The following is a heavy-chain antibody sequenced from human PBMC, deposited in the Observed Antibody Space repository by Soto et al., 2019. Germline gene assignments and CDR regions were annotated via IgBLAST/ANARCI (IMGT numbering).Heavy chain of an antibody. Sequence: VGSLRLSCAASGFTFRTYGMNWVRRAPGGGLEWVASISSSGSSIYYADSVKGRFTISRDDAEKSLYLQMNSLRAEDTALYYCAREPEGIAAALDYWGRGTLVTVSS. J-gene: IGHJ4*02. D-gene: IGHD6-13*01. CDR2: ISSSGSSI. CDR3: AREPEGIAAALDY. CDR1: GFTFRTYG. V-gene: IGHV3-21*01.